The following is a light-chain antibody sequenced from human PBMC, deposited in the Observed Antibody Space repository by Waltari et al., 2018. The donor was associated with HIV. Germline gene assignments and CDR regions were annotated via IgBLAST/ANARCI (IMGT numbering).Light chain of an antibody. CDR2: DAS. J-gene: IGKJ2*01. CDR3: QQYDDVPVT. V-gene: IGKV1-33*01. CDR1: QYITKF. Sequence: DIEMTQSPSSLSAFVDDRVTTTCQASQYITKFLNLYQPKPGEAPKLLIYDASNLKTGAPSRFSGGGFGTHFTFTITSLQPEDIGTYYCQQYDDVPVTFGQGTKLEI.